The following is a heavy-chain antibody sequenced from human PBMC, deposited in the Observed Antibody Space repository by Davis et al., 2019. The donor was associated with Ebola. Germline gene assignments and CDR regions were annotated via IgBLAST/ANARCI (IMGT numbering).Heavy chain of an antibody. J-gene: IGHJ6*02. V-gene: IGHV3-11*01. CDR3: AREWSSPRSYYYYGMDV. D-gene: IGHD6-13*01. CDR2: ISSSGSTI. Sequence: GGSLRLSCAASGFTFSDYYMSWIRQAPGKGLEWVSYISSSGSTIYYPDSVKGRFTISRDNAKNSLYLQMNSLRAEDTAVYYCAREWSSPRSYYYYGMDVWGQGTTVTVSS. CDR1: GFTFSDYY.